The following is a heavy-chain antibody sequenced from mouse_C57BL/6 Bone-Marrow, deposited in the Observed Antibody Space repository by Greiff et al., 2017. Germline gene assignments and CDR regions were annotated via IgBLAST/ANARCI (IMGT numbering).Heavy chain of an antibody. CDR2: INPGSGGT. CDR1: GYAFTHYL. V-gene: IGHV1-54*01. CDR3: ARGGWFPDY. Sequence: VQLQQSGAELVRPGTSVKVSCTASGYAFTHYLIEWVKQRPGQGLEWIGVINPGSGGTDYNEKFKGKATLTADKSSSTAYLQLSSLTSADSAVYFSARGGWFPDYWGQGTTLTVSS. D-gene: IGHD2-3*01. J-gene: IGHJ2*01.